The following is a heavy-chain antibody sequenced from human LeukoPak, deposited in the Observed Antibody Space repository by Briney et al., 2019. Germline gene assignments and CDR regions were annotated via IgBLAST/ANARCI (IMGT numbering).Heavy chain of an antibody. J-gene: IGHJ4*02. CDR2: IYYSGST. CDR1: GGSISSYY. D-gene: IGHD4-23*01. CDR3: ARGGTVVNGFDY. Sequence: SETLSLTCTASGGSISSYYWSWIRQSPGKGLEWIGYIYYSGSTNYNPSLKSRVTISVDTSKNQFSLKLSSVTAADTAVYYCARGGTVVNGFDYWGQGTLVTVSS. V-gene: IGHV4-59*01.